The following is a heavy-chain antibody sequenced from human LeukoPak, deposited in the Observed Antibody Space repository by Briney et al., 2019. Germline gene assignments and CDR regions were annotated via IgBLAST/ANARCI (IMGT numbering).Heavy chain of an antibody. Sequence: GGSLRLSCAASGFTVSSNYMSWVRQAPGKGLEWVSVIYSGGRTYYADSVKGRFTISRDNSKNTLYLQMNSLRAEDTAVYYCASSIAVAGHYFDYWGQGTLVTVSS. CDR3: ASSIAVAGHYFDY. CDR2: IYSGGRT. CDR1: GFTVSSNY. J-gene: IGHJ4*02. V-gene: IGHV3-53*01. D-gene: IGHD6-19*01.